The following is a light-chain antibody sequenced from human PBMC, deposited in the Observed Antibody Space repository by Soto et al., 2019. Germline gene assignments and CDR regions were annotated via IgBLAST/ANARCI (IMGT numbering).Light chain of an antibody. Sequence: EVVLTQSPGTLSLSPGERATLSCRASQGVSSSYLAWYQQKPGQAPRLLIYGTSTRAAAIPDRFSGSGAGTEFTLTISRLEPEDFAVYYCQQYGSSPRYTFGQGNKLEIK. CDR3: QQYGSSPRYT. V-gene: IGKV3-20*01. J-gene: IGKJ2*01. CDR2: GTS. CDR1: QGVSSSY.